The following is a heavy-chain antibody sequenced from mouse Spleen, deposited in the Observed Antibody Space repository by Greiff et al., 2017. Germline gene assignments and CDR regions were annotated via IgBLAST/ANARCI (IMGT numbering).Heavy chain of an antibody. CDR1: GYSITSDYA. V-gene: IGHV3-2*02. CDR2: ISYSGST. J-gene: IGHJ4*01. D-gene: IGHD2-1*01. Sequence: VQLKESGPGLVKPSQSLSLTCTVTGYSITSDYAWNWIRQFPGNKLEWMGYISYSGSTSYNPSLKSRISITRDTSKNQFFLQLNSVTTEDTATYYCARALYGNFYYAMDYWGQGTSVTVSS. CDR3: ARALYGNFYYAMDY.